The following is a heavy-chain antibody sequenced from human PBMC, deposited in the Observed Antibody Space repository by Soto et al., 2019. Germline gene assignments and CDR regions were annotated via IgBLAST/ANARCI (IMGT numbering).Heavy chain of an antibody. Sequence: EVQLVESGGGVSRPGGSLRLSCAASGFTFEDHAMSWVRQAPGKGLEWGSGINWNGGSTVYAASVKGRFTISRDNAKNSLFLEVKSVRAEDTGLSFCARVALLADHFEDWGQGTLVTVSS. CDR2: INWNGGST. CDR1: GFTFEDHA. V-gene: IGHV3-20*04. CDR3: ARVALLADHFED. J-gene: IGHJ4*02. D-gene: IGHD2-15*01.